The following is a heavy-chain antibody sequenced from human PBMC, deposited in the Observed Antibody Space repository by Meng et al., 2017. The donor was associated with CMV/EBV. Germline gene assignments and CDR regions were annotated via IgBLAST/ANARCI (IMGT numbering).Heavy chain of an antibody. CDR3: ARDPALTGTTGY. D-gene: IGHD1-7*01. J-gene: IGHJ4*02. CDR1: GGSISSSSYY. Sequence: QLQLQESGPGLVKPSETRSLTCTVSGGSISSSSYYWGWIRQPPGKGLEWIGSIYYSGSTYYNPSLKSRVTISVDTSKNQFSLKLSSVTAADTAVYYCARDPALTGTTGYWGQGTLVTASS. CDR2: IYYSGST. V-gene: IGHV4-39*07.